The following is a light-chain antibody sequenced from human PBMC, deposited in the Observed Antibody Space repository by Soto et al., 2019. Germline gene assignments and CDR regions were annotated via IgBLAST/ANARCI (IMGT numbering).Light chain of an antibody. V-gene: IGLV1-47*01. Sequence: QSVLTQPPSASGTRGQRVTISCSGSSSNIGSNYVYWYQHLPGTAPKLLIYRNNQRPSGVPDRFSGSKSGTSASLAISGLRSEDEADYYCAAWDDSLSGHVVFGGGTKLTVL. CDR3: AAWDDSLSGHVV. CDR2: RNN. J-gene: IGLJ2*01. CDR1: SSNIGSNY.